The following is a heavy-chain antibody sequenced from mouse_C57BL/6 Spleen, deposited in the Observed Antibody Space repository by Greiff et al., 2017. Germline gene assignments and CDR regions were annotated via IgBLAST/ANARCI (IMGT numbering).Heavy chain of an antibody. Sequence: VQLKESGPELVKPGASVKIPCKASGYTFTDYNMDWVKQSHGKSLEWIGDINPNNGGTIYNQKFKGKATLTVDKSSSTAYMELRSLTSEDTAVYYCARDSIGVRGSSYAMDYWGQGTSVTVSS. V-gene: IGHV1-18*01. CDR3: ARDSIGVRGSSYAMDY. D-gene: IGHD2-14*01. CDR1: GYTFTDYN. CDR2: INPNNGGT. J-gene: IGHJ4*01.